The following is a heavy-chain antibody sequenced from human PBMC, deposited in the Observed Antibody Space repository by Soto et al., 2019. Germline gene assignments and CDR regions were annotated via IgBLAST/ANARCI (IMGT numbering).Heavy chain of an antibody. CDR3: ARLYYDYV. V-gene: IGHV3-48*02. CDR2: VSLDSDTI. J-gene: IGHJ6*02. Sequence: QLVASGGGLVRPGGSLRLACRASGYDFRTYSMNWVRQAPGQGLEWIAYVSLDSDTIQYADSVKGRFTISRDDAENSLYLQMDSLRDEDTATYYCARLYYDYVWGQGTTVTVSS. D-gene: IGHD3-3*01. CDR1: GYDFRTYS.